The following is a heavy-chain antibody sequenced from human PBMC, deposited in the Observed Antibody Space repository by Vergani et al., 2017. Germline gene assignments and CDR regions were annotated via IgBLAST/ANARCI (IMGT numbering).Heavy chain of an antibody. D-gene: IGHD3-22*01. CDR2: IYTSGST. Sequence: QVQLQESGPGLVKPSQTLSLTCTVSGGSISSGSYYWSWIRQPAGKGLGWIGRIYTSGSTNYNPSLKSRVTISVYTSKNQFSLKLSSVTAADTAVYYCARGTYYYDSSGYRAPLSFDYWGQGTLVTVSS. CDR3: ARGTYYYDSSGYRAPLSFDY. V-gene: IGHV4-61*02. CDR1: GGSISSGSYY. J-gene: IGHJ4*02.